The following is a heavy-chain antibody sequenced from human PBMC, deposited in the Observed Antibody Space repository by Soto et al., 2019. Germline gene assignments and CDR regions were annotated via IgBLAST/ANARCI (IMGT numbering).Heavy chain of an antibody. Sequence: GGSLRLSCAASGFTFSSYAMSWVRQAPGKGLEWVSVITGSGGRSYYADSVKGRFTISRDNSKNTLYLQMNSLRVEDTAVYNCATQDFRGTTGTTWGQGTLVTVSS. D-gene: IGHD1-1*01. J-gene: IGHJ4*02. CDR1: GFTFSSYA. CDR2: ITGSGGRS. V-gene: IGHV3-23*01. CDR3: ATQDFRGTTGTT.